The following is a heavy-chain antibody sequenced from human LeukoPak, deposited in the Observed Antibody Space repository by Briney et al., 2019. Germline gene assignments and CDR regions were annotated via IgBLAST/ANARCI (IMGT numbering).Heavy chain of an antibody. Sequence: GGSLRLSCAASGFTFSHYTMYWVRQAPGKGLRYVSAITSSGDSTYYASSVKDRFTISRDNSKNTLYLQMGSLRAEDMAVYRCAKASSTTNPYYGMDIWGPGTTVTVSS. CDR1: GFTFSHYT. V-gene: IGHV3-64*01. CDR2: ITSSGDST. CDR3: AKASSTTNPYYGMDI. J-gene: IGHJ6*02. D-gene: IGHD2/OR15-2a*01.